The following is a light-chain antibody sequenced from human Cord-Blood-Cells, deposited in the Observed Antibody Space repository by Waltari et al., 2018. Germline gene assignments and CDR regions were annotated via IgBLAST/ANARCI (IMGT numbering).Light chain of an antibody. CDR2: RNN. CDR1: SSNIGSNY. J-gene: IGLJ3*02. CDR3: AAWDDSLSGWV. Sequence: QSVLTQPPSASGTPGQRVTISCSGRSSNIGSNYVYWYQQLPGTATKLLIYRNNQRPSGVPDRFSGSKSGTSASLAISGLRSEDEADYYCAAWDDSLSGWVFGGGTKLTVL. V-gene: IGLV1-47*01.